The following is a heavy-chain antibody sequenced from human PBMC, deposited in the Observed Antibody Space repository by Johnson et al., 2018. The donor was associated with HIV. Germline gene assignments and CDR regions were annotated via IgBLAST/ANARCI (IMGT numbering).Heavy chain of an antibody. CDR1: GFTFSNYG. CDR2: IWYDGSNK. CDR3: ARAVYSSSSSCAFDI. D-gene: IGHD6-6*01. J-gene: IGHJ3*02. Sequence: QVQLVESGGGVVQPGRSLRLSCAASGFTFSNYGMHWVRQAPGKGLEWVAVIWYDGSNKYYADSVKGRFTISRDNSKNMMYLQMSSLRGEDTAVYYCARAVYSSSSSCAFDIWGQGTMVTVSS. V-gene: IGHV3-33*01.